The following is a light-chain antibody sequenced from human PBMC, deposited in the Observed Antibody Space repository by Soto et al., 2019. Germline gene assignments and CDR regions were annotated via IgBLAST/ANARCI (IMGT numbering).Light chain of an antibody. J-gene: IGKJ1*01. CDR3: QQYYSTPWT. CDR1: QSVLYSSNNKNY. V-gene: IGKV4-1*01. CDR2: WSS. Sequence: DIVMTQSPDSLAVSLGERATINCKSSQSVLYSSNNKNYLAWYPQKPGQPPKLLIYWSSTRKSGVPDRFSATGYGTDFTLTISSLQAEDVAVYYCQQYYSTPWTFGQVTKVDI.